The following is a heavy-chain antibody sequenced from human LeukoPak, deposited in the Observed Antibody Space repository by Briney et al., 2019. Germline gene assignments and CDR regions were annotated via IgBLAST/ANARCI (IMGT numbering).Heavy chain of an antibody. J-gene: IGHJ3*02. D-gene: IGHD2-2*01. CDR2: ISSSSSYI. V-gene: IGHV3-21*01. CDR1: GFTFSSYS. Sequence: GGSLRLSCAASGFTFSSYSMNWVRQAPGKGLEWVSSISSSSSYIYYADSVKGRFTTSRDNAKNSLYLQMNSLSAEDTAVYYCAGTDIVVVPAAEAFDIWGQGTMVTVSS. CDR3: AGTDIVVVPAAEAFDI.